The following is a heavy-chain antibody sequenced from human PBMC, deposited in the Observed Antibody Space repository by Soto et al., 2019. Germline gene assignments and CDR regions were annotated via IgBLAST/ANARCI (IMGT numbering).Heavy chain of an antibody. CDR1: GFTFFAYW. D-gene: IGHD3-9*01. CDR2: INSDGSHT. CDR3: AKSSIGYYDILTGYHYYYYMDV. J-gene: IGHJ6*03. V-gene: IGHV3-74*01. Sequence: GGSLRLSCAASGFTFFAYWIHWVRQVPGKGLVWVSRINSDGSHTSYADSVRGRFTISRDNSKNTLYLQMNSLRAEDTAVYYCAKSSIGYYDILTGYHYYYYMDVWGKGTTVTVSS.